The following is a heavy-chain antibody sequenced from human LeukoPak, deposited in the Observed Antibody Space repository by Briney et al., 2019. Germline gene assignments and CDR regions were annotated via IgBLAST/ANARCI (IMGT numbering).Heavy chain of an antibody. J-gene: IGHJ4*02. Sequence: ASVKVSCKASGYTFTSYDINWVRQATGRGLEWMGWMNPNSGNTGYAQKFQGRVTMTRNTSISTAYMELSSLRSEDTAVYYCARGRIAVTYYYDSSGYYPFDYWGQGTLVTVSS. V-gene: IGHV1-8*01. CDR1: GYTFTSYD. CDR2: MNPNSGNT. CDR3: ARGRIAVTYYYDSSGYYPFDY. D-gene: IGHD3-22*01.